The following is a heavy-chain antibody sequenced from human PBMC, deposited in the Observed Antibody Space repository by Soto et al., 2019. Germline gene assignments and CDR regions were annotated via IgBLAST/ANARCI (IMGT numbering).Heavy chain of an antibody. CDR1: GYTFTSYA. CDR3: ARDPQYYYDSSGYTNWFDP. Sequence: ASVKVSCKASGYTFTSYAMNWVRRAPGEGLEWMGWINTNTGNPTYAQGFTGRFVFSLDTSVSTAYLQICSLKAEDTAVYYCARDPQYYYDSSGYTNWFDPWGQRTLVTVSS. CDR2: INTNTGNP. D-gene: IGHD3-22*01. J-gene: IGHJ5*02. V-gene: IGHV7-4-1*01.